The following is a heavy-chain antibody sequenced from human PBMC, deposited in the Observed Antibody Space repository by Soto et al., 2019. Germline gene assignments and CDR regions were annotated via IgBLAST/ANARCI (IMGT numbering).Heavy chain of an antibody. V-gene: IGHV1-46*01. CDR1: GYTFTSYY. CDR3: ARDQGAFYYGSDYYYGMDV. D-gene: IGHD3-10*01. J-gene: IGHJ6*02. CDR2: INPSGGST. Sequence: ASVKVSCKASGYTFTSYYMHWVRQAPGQGLEWMGIINPSGGSTSYAQKFQGRVTMTRDTSTSTVYMELSSLRSEDTAVYYCARDQGAFYYGSDYYYGMDVWGQGTTVPV.